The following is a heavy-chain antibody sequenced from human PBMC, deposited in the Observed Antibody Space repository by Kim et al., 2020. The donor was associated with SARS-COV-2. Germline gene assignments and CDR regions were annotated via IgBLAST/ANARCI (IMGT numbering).Heavy chain of an antibody. CDR1: GGTFSSYA. J-gene: IGHJ6*02. CDR3: ARLAEGSGSYPYYYYGMDV. Sequence: SVKVSCKASGGTFSSYAISWVRQAPGQGLEWMGGIIPIFGTANYAQKFQGRVTITADESTSTAYMELSSLRSEDTAVYYCARLAEGSGSYPYYYYGMDVWGQGTTVTVSS. D-gene: IGHD3-10*01. CDR2: IIPIFGTA. V-gene: IGHV1-69*13.